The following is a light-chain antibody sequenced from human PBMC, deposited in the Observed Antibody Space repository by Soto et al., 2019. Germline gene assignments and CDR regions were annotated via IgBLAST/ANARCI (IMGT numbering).Light chain of an antibody. Sequence: EMVLTQSPCALSLYQGERATLSCRASQSVSSSYLAWYQQKPGQAPRLLIYGASSRATGIPDRFSGSGSGTDFTLTISRLEPEDFAVYYCQQYGSSPWTFGQGTKVDIK. CDR2: GAS. CDR3: QQYGSSPWT. CDR1: QSVSSSY. J-gene: IGKJ1*01. V-gene: IGKV3-20*01.